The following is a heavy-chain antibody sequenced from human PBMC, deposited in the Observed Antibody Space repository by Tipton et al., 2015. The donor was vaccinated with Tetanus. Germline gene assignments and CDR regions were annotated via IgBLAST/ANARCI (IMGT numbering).Heavy chain of an antibody. CDR1: GFTFSSQG. Sequence: GQLVQSGGGVAQPGTSLRLSCAASGFTFSSQGMHWVRQAPGKGLEWVSSIGSGSTYIYYADSVKGRFTISRDNAKNSLYLLMDSLRAEDTAVYYCARDQIVEQATRDHDYGVDVWGQGTTVTVSS. CDR2: IGSGSTYI. CDR3: ARDQIVEQATRDHDYGVDV. D-gene: IGHD3-22*01. J-gene: IGHJ6*02. V-gene: IGHV3-21*01.